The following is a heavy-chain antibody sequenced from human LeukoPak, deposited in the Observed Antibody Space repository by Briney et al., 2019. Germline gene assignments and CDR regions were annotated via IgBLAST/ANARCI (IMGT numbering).Heavy chain of an antibody. Sequence: PGGSLRLSCAASGFTFSTYFMSWVRQTPGKGLEWVANIQQDGSEKYYLDTVKGRFTISRDNAKNSLYLQMNSLRAEDTAVYYCASDSPPDYWGQGTLVTVSS. CDR1: GFTFSTYF. J-gene: IGHJ4*02. CDR3: ASDSPPDY. V-gene: IGHV3-7*01. CDR2: IQQDGSEK.